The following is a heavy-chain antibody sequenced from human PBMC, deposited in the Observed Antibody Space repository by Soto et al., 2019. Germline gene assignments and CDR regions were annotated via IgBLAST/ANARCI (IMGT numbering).Heavy chain of an antibody. V-gene: IGHV3-11*01. J-gene: IGHJ4*02. D-gene: IGHD6-19*01. CDR1: GFTFSEHP. CDR3: ARKEVVVAGNYYC. CDR2: ISNSGSAI. Sequence: QVQVVESGGGLVKPGESLRLSCAASGFTFSEHPMSWIRQAPGKGLECVSYISNSGSAIYYAESVRGRFTITRDNATNPLYRHMNSLRAEDTAVYYWARKEVVVAGNYYCWGQGTLVTVSS.